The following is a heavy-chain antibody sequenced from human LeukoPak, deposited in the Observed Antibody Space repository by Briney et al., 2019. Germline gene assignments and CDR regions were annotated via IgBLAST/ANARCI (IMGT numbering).Heavy chain of an antibody. J-gene: IGHJ4*02. D-gene: IGHD1-26*01. Sequence: ASVKVSCKVSGYTLTELSMHWVRQAPGKGLEWMGGFDPEDGETIYAQKFQGRVTMTEDTSTDTAYMELSSLRSEDTAVYYCATDQSVSGIYHDTDYWGQGTLVTVSS. V-gene: IGHV1-24*01. CDR2: FDPEDGET. CDR1: GYTLTELS. CDR3: ATDQSVSGIYHDTDY.